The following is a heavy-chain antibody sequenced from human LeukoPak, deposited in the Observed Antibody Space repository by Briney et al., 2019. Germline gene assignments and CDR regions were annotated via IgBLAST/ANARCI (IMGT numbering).Heavy chain of an antibody. Sequence: GGSLRLSCAASGFIFSNYGMHWVRQAPGKGLEWVANIKHDGSEKYYVDSVKGRFTISRDNAKKSLYLQMNSLRTEDTAVYYCARDPYGDYGDCFDYWGQGILVTISS. V-gene: IGHV3-7*01. CDR3: ARDPYGDYGDCFDY. D-gene: IGHD4-17*01. J-gene: IGHJ4*02. CDR2: IKHDGSEK. CDR1: GFIFSNYG.